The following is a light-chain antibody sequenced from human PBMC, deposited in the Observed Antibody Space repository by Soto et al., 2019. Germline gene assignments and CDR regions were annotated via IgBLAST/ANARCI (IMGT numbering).Light chain of an antibody. Sequence: DIQMTQSPSSLSASVGDRVTITCRASQSISSYLNWYQQKPGKAPKLLIYAASSLQSGVPSRFSGSCSGTVFTLTIRSLHPLFNATDYCQHSNSALWTVGQGTKV. CDR3: QHSNSALWT. J-gene: IGKJ1*01. CDR2: AAS. CDR1: QSISSY. V-gene: IGKV1-39*01.